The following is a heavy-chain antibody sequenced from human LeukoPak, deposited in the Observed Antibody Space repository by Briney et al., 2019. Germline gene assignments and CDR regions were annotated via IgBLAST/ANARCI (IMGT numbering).Heavy chain of an antibody. Sequence: PSETLSLTRAVYGGSFNGYYCSWIRQPPGKGLEWIGEINHGGSTTYNPTLKSRVTISVDTSKNQLSLKLSSVTAADTAVYYCARDEGSDYYSSLDYWGQGTLVTVSS. CDR3: ARDEGSDYYSSLDY. D-gene: IGHD2-21*01. CDR1: GGSFNGYY. J-gene: IGHJ4*01. CDR2: INHGGST. V-gene: IGHV4-34*01.